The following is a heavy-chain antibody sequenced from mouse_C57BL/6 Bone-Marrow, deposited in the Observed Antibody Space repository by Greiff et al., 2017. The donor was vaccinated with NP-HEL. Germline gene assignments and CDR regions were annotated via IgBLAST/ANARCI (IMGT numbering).Heavy chain of an antibody. J-gene: IGHJ2*01. Sequence: VQLQQPGAELVKPGASVKLSCKASGYTFTSYWMQWVKQRPGQGLEWIGEIDPSDSYTNYNQKFKGKATLTVATSSSTAYMQLSSLTSEDSAVYYCARGDYSNYVDYWGQGTTLTVSS. D-gene: IGHD2-5*01. V-gene: IGHV1-50*01. CDR1: GYTFTSYW. CDR3: ARGDYSNYVDY. CDR2: IDPSDSYT.